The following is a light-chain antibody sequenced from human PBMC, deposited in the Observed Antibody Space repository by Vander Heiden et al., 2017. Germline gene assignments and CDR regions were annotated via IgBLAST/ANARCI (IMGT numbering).Light chain of an antibody. CDR1: SLPFQH. V-gene: IGLV3-25*03. J-gene: IGLJ1*01. CDR2: KDN. Sequence: SPELTQPPSVPVSPGQTARITCPGDSLPFQHAYWYQQKPGQAPLLVIYKDNERPSGIPERFSGSISGKTVTLTINGVRAEDEADYFCQSADSSGIYMSFGAASKV. CDR3: QSADSSGIYMS.